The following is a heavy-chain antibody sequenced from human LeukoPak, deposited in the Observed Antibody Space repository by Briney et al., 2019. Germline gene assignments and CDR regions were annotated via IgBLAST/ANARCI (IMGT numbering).Heavy chain of an antibody. V-gene: IGHV3-23*01. Sequence: GGSLRLSCAASGFTFSSYAMNWVRQAPGKGLEWVSAISGSGATTYYADSVKGRFTISRDNSKNTLYLQMNSLRAEDTALYYCAKDRSYIGSAAAGPFNYWGQGTLVTVSS. D-gene: IGHD6-13*01. CDR1: GFTFSSYA. CDR2: ISGSGATT. CDR3: AKDRSYIGSAAAGPFNY. J-gene: IGHJ4*02.